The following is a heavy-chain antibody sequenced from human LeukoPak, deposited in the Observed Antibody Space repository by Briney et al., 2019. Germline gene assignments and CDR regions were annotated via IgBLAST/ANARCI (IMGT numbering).Heavy chain of an antibody. CDR3: ARTHGTYYYGSGSFEDAFDI. CDR1: GYTFTGYY. J-gene: IGHJ3*02. D-gene: IGHD3-10*01. CDR2: INPNSGGT. Sequence: ASVKVSCKASGYTFTGYYMHWVRQAPGQGLEWMGWINPNSGGTNYAQKFQGRVTMTRDTSISTAYMELSRLRSDDTAVYYCARTHGTYYYGSGSFEDAFDIWGQGTMVTVSS. V-gene: IGHV1-2*02.